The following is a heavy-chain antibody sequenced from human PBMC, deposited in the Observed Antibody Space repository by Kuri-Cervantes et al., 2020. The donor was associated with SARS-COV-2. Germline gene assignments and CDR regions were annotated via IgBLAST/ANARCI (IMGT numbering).Heavy chain of an antibody. Sequence: ASVKVSCKASGYTFTGYYMHWGRQAPGQGLEWMGWINPNSGGTNYAQKFQGRVTMTRDTSISTAYMELSRLRSDGTAVYYCAREGVGAHKGYYMDVWGKGTTVTVSS. CDR1: GYTFTGYY. D-gene: IGHD1-26*01. V-gene: IGHV1-2*02. J-gene: IGHJ6*03. CDR3: AREGVGAHKGYYMDV. CDR2: INPNSGGT.